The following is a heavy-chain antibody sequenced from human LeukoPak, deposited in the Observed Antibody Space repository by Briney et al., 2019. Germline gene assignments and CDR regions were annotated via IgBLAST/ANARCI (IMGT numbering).Heavy chain of an antibody. V-gene: IGHV3-48*04. CDR1: GFTFSSYS. Sequence: GRSLRLSCAVSGFTFSSYSMNWARQAPGKGLEWVSYISSFSSSIYYADSVKGRFTISRDNAKNSLYLQMNSLRAEDTAVYYCARPPYGGVDYWGQGTLVTVSS. J-gene: IGHJ4*02. CDR2: ISSFSSSI. CDR3: ARPPYGGVDY. D-gene: IGHD4-23*01.